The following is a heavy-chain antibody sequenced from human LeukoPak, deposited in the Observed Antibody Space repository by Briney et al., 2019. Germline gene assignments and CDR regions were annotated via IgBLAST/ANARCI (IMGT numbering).Heavy chain of an antibody. J-gene: IGHJ5*02. CDR2: TYYRTKWYK. Sequence: SQTLSLTCAISGDSVSINSAAWNWIRQSPSRGLEWLGRTYYRTKWYKDYAVSVKSRITINPDTSKNQFSLPLNSVTPEDTAVYYCARDRMSRERSTNNWFDTWGQGTLVTVSS. CDR1: GDSVSINSAA. CDR3: ARDRMSRERSTNNWFDT. V-gene: IGHV6-1*01. D-gene: IGHD2-15*01.